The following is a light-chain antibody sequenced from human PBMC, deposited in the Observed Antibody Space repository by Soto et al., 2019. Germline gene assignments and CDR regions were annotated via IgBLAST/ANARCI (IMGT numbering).Light chain of an antibody. Sequence: DIQITPSPSSLSASVGDRVTITCRASQTISSYLNGYRQKPGKAPKLLIYAASSLQSGVPSRFSGSGSGTDFTLTISSLQPEDFATYYCQQSYSTPPETFGQGTKVDIK. J-gene: IGKJ1*01. CDR3: QQSYSTPPET. V-gene: IGKV1-39*01. CDR1: QTISSY. CDR2: AAS.